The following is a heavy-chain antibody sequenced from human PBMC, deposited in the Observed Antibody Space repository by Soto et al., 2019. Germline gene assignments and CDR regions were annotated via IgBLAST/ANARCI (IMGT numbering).Heavy chain of an antibody. D-gene: IGHD3-22*01. J-gene: IGHJ3*02. Sequence: KPSETLSLTCTVSGGSISSGDYYWSWIRQPPGKGLEWIGYIYYSGSTYYNPSLKSRVTISVDNSKNTLYLQMNSLRAEDTAVYYCVRCPWLYDSGGNHYDAYDIWGQGTTVTVSS. CDR1: GGSISSGDYY. CDR3: VRCPWLYDSGGNHYDAYDI. V-gene: IGHV4-30-4*01. CDR2: IYYSGST.